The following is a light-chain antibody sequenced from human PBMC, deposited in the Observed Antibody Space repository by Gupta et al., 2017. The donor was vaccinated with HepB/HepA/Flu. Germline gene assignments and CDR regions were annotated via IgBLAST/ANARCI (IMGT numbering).Light chain of an antibody. V-gene: IGKV3-15*01. Sequence: EIVMTQSPATLSVSPGERATLSCRASQSVGSKLAWYQQKPGQAHRLLIYDTFTGASGIPARFSGSESGTEFTLTISSLQSEDFAVYYCQQYNNWPETFGQGTKVEIK. CDR2: DTF. CDR1: QSVGSK. J-gene: IGKJ1*01. CDR3: QQYNNWPET.